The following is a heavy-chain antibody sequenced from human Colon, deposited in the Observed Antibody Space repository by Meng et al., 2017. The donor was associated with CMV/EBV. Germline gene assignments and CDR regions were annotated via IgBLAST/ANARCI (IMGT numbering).Heavy chain of an antibody. V-gene: IGHV5-51*01. J-gene: IGHJ4*02. CDR3: ARHEQQLALDY. CDR1: GDSFNNYW. CDR2: IYLGDSDT. Sequence: GESLKISCKISGDSFNNYWIAWVRQMPGKGLEWMGVIYLGDSDTRYNPSFQGQVTISADKSINTAFLQWSSLKVSDTAIYYCARHEQQLALDYWGQGTPVTVS. D-gene: IGHD6-13*01.